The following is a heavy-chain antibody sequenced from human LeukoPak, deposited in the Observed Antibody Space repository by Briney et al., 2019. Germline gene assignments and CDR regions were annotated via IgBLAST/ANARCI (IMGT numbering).Heavy chain of an antibody. CDR3: ARDLRAEFGEISYTRGGDRDY. CDR2: ISTYNDNT. J-gene: IGHJ4*02. Sequence: ASVKVSCKASGYTFSTYGINWVRQAPGLGLEWMGWISTYNDNTNYAQKFRGRVSMTTDSSTGTAYMELRSLRPDDTAIYYCARDLRAEFGEISYTRGGDRDYWGQGTLVTVSS. D-gene: IGHD3-10*01. CDR1: GYTFSTYG. V-gene: IGHV1-18*01.